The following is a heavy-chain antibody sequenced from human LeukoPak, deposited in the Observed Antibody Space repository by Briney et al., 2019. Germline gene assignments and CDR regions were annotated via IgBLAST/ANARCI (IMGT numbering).Heavy chain of an antibody. CDR1: GGSISSGSYY. CDR2: VYTSGST. V-gene: IGHV4-61*09. D-gene: IGHD3-10*01. CDR3: ARNDASGLDY. J-gene: IGHJ4*02. Sequence: PSQTLSLTCTVSGGSISSGSYYWSWIRQPAGKGLEWIGHVYTSGSTNYNPSLKSRVTISIDTSKDQYSLKLSSVTAADTAVYYCARNDASGLDYWGQGTLVTVSS.